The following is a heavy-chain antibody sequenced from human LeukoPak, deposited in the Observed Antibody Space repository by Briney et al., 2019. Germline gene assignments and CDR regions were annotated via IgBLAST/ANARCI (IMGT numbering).Heavy chain of an antibody. D-gene: IGHD2-21*02. CDR1: GGSISSYY. J-gene: IGHJ5*02. CDR3: ARVTDPRYNWFGP. Sequence: SETLSLTCTVSGGSISSYYWTWIRQPAGKGPEWIGRIHASGSTNYNPSLKSRVNMSVDTSKNQFSPRLNSVTAADTAVYYCARVTDPRYNWFGPWGQGTLVTVSS. V-gene: IGHV4-4*07. CDR2: IHASGST.